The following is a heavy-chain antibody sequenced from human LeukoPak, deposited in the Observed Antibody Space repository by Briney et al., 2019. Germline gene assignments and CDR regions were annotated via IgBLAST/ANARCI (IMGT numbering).Heavy chain of an antibody. Sequence: GGSLRLSCAASGLTFSTYAMNWVRQAPGKGLEWVAVIGAGGRFTHYADSVKGRFTISSDNSKNMLYLQMNSLRAEDTALYYCTKESNGFDIWGQGTMVTVSS. CDR3: TKESNGFDI. V-gene: IGHV3-23*01. J-gene: IGHJ3*02. CDR1: GLTFSTYA. CDR2: IGAGGRFT.